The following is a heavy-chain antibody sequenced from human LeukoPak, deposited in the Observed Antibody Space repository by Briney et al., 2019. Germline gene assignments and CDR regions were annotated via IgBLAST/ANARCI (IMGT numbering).Heavy chain of an antibody. CDR3: AKAPYSSSWYFDY. J-gene: IGHJ4*02. CDR2: ISYDGSNK. Sequence: GRSLRLSCAASGFTFSSYGMHWVRQAPGKGLEWVAVISYDGSNKYYADSVKGRFTVSRDNSKNTLYLQMNSLRAEDTAVYYCAKAPYSSSWYFDYWGQGTLVTVSS. D-gene: IGHD6-13*01. CDR1: GFTFSSYG. V-gene: IGHV3-30*18.